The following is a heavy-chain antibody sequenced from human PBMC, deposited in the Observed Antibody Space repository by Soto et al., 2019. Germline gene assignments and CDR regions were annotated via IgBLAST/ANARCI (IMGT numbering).Heavy chain of an antibody. CDR1: GYSFIGYY. Sequence: QVQLVQSGAEVKKPGASVKVSCKASGYSFIGYYIHWVRQAPGQGLEWMGWMTPKSGGTDYAQKFQGRVTMTRDTSISTAYMELNSLSSDDTAVYYCARASMIVEKYDFWGQGTQVTVSS. J-gene: IGHJ4*02. CDR2: MTPKSGGT. CDR3: ARASMIVEKYDF. D-gene: IGHD3-22*01. V-gene: IGHV1-2*02.